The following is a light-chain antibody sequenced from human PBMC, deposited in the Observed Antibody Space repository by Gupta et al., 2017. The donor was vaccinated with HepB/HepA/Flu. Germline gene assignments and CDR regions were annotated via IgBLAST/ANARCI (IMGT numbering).Light chain of an antibody. Sequence: QSALTQPASVSGSPGQSITNSCTGTNSDSGDFNYVSWYQQHPGKAPKLLISEVNNRPSGISNRFSGSKSGNTASLTISGLQTEDEADYYCSSFTYTTTLVVFGGGTKLTVL. CDR2: EVN. V-gene: IGLV2-14*03. CDR3: SSFTYTTTLVV. J-gene: IGLJ2*01. CDR1: NSDSGDFNY.